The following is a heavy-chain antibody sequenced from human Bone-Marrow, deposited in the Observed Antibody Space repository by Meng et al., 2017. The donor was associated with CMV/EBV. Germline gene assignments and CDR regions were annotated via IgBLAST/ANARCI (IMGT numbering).Heavy chain of an antibody. D-gene: IGHD1-26*01. V-gene: IGHV3-7*01. J-gene: IGHJ3*02. CDR3: ARSGLGATTVNAFDI. Sequence: GESLKISCAASGFTFSSYWMSWVRQAPGKGLEWVANIKQDGSEKYYADSVKGRFTISRDNAKNSLYLQMNSLRAEDTAVYYCARSGLGATTVNAFDIWGQGTMVTVSS. CDR2: IKQDGSEK. CDR1: GFTFSSYW.